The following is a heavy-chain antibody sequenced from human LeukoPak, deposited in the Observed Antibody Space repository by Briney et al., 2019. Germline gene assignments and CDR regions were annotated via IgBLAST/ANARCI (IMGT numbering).Heavy chain of an antibody. D-gene: IGHD1-26*01. CDR3: ASSGAENYYYYYMDV. CDR1: GYTFTNYV. Sequence: ASVKVSCKTSGYTFTNYVVGWVRQAPGQGLEWMGWISGYNGNTDYAQKLQGRVTMTTDTSTSTAYMELSSLRSEDTAVYYCASSGAENYYYYYMDVWGKGTTVTVSS. J-gene: IGHJ6*03. V-gene: IGHV1-18*01. CDR2: ISGYNGNT.